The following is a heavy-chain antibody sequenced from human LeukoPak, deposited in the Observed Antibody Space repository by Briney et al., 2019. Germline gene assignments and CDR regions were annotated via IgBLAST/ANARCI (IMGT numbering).Heavy chain of an antibody. J-gene: IGHJ4*02. Sequence: PGGSLRLSCAASGFTFSSYAMSWFGRAQGKGLEWVSAISGSGGSTNYADSVKGRFTISRDNSKNTLYLQMKSLRAEDTAVYYCAKATKNWGSGNYFDYWGQGTLVIVSS. CDR2: ISGSGGST. V-gene: IGHV3-23*01. CDR1: GFTFSSYA. D-gene: IGHD3-16*01. CDR3: AKATKNWGSGNYFDY.